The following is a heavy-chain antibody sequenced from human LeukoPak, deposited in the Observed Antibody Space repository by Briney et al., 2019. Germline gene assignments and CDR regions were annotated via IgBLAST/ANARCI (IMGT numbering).Heavy chain of an antibody. Sequence: SVKVSCKASGGTFSSYAISWVRQAPGQGLEWMGGIIPIFGTANYAQKFQGRVTTTADESTSTAYMELSSLRSEDTAVYYCARAYYYDSSAQSTPFDYWGQGTLVTVSS. CDR1: GGTFSSYA. D-gene: IGHD3-22*01. V-gene: IGHV1-69*01. J-gene: IGHJ4*02. CDR3: ARAYYYDSSAQSTPFDY. CDR2: IIPIFGTA.